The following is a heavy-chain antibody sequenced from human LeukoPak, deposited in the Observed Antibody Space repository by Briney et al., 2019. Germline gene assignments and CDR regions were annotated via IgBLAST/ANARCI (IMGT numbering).Heavy chain of an antibody. J-gene: IGHJ4*02. Sequence: PSETLSLTCAVYGGSFGGYYWSWIRQPPGKGLEWIGEINHSGSTNYNPSLKSRVTISVDTSKNQFSLKLSSVTAADTAVYYCARGYGDYGSGSYYTGGDYWGQGTLVTVSS. V-gene: IGHV4-34*01. D-gene: IGHD3-10*01. CDR1: GGSFGGYY. CDR3: ARGYGDYGSGSYYTGGDY. CDR2: INHSGST.